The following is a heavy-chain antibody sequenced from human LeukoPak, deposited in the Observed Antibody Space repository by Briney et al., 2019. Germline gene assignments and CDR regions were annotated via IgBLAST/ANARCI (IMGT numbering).Heavy chain of an antibody. CDR1: GGSFSGYY. J-gene: IGHJ4*02. V-gene: IGHV4-4*08. Sequence: PSETLSLTCAVYGGSFSGYYWSWIRQPPGKGLEWIGRIYTTGSTNYNPSLKSRVTISVDTSENQFSLRLSSVTAADTAVYYCARGSLGREASAFFKNWGQGILVTVSS. CDR2: IYTTGST. CDR3: ARGSLGREASAFFKN. D-gene: IGHD2-15*01.